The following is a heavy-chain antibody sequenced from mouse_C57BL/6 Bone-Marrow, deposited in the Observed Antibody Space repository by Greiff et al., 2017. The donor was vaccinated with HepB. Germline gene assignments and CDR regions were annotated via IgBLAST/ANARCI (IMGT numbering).Heavy chain of an antibody. CDR2: IFPGSGST. J-gene: IGHJ4*01. CDR1: GYTFPYYY. CDR3: GVLIYDGYLPYAMDY. Sequence: QVQLKESVPELLKPRSPVQIPCKPSGYTFPYYYIYSVYQRPGQGLEWIGWIFPGSGSTYYNEKFKGKATLTVDKSSSTSYMLLSSLTSEDSAVYFCGVLIYDGYLPYAMDYWGEGTSVTVSS. D-gene: IGHD2-3*01. V-gene: IGHV1-75*01.